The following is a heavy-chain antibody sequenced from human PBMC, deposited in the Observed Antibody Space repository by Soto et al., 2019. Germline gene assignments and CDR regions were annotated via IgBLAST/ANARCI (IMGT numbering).Heavy chain of an antibody. D-gene: IGHD6-13*01. CDR2: ISWNSGSI. Sequence: LRLSCAASGFTFDDYAMHWVRQAPGKGLEWVSGISWNSGSIGYADSVKGRFTISRDNAKNSLYLQMNSLRAEDTALYYCAKDIAAAGHYYYYGMDVWGQGTTVTVSS. CDR3: AKDIAAAGHYYYYGMDV. V-gene: IGHV3-9*01. CDR1: GFTFDDYA. J-gene: IGHJ6*02.